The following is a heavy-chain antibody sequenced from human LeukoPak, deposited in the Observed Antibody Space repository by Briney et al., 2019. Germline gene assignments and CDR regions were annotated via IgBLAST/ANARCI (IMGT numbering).Heavy chain of an antibody. CDR2: IRYDGSNK. CDR3: ARGREKMSEAFDI. V-gene: IGHV3-30*02. J-gene: IGHJ3*02. CDR1: GFTFSSYG. D-gene: IGHD1-14*01. Sequence: GGSLRLSCAASGFTFSSYGMHWVRQAPGKGLEWVAFIRYDGSNKYYADSVKGRFTISRDNSKNTLYLQMNSLRAEDTAVYYCARGREKMSEAFDIWGQGTMVTVSS.